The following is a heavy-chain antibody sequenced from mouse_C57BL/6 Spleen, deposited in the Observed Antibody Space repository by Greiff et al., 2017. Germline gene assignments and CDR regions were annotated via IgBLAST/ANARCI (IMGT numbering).Heavy chain of an antibody. CDR2: IRSKSNNYAT. V-gene: IGHV10-1*01. CDR1: GFSFNTYA. D-gene: IGHD1-1*01. Sequence: EVHLVESGGGLVQPKGSLKLSCAASGFSFNTYAMNWVRQAPGKGLEWVARIRSKSNNYATYYADSVKDKFTISRDDSESMLYLQMNNLKTEDTAMYYGVRQKVYYYGSSYGDYYAMDYWGQGTSVTVSS. J-gene: IGHJ4*01. CDR3: VRQKVYYYGSSYGDYYAMDY.